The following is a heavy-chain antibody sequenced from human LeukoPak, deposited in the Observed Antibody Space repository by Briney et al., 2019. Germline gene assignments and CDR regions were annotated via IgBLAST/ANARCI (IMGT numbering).Heavy chain of an antibody. J-gene: IGHJ4*02. Sequence: GGSLRLSCAASGLTFSSHGMHWVRQAPGKGLEWVAVISYDGSNKFYADSVKGRFTISRDNSQNTLYLEMNSLRAEDTALYYCASKVGRRSTNDYWGQGTLVTVSS. CDR1: GLTFSSHG. V-gene: IGHV3-30*03. D-gene: IGHD4-23*01. CDR3: ASKVGRRSTNDY. CDR2: ISYDGSNK.